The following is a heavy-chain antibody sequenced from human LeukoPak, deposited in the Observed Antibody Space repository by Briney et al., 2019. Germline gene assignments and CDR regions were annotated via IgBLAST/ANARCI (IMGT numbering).Heavy chain of an antibody. Sequence: SVKVSCKASGGTFRSNAISWVRQAPGQGLEWMGGIIAIFGTTNYAQKFQGRVTITADESTGTVYMELSSLISEDTAVYYCARDQYYKTSGGFDYWGQGTLVTASS. V-gene: IGHV1-69*01. CDR2: IIAIFGTT. D-gene: IGHD3-10*01. J-gene: IGHJ4*02. CDR1: GGTFRSNA. CDR3: ARDQYYKTSGGFDY.